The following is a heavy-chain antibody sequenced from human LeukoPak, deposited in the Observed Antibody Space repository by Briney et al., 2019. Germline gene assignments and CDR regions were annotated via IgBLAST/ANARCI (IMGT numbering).Heavy chain of an antibody. CDR3: AREAVGAAIDY. V-gene: IGHV3-64*01. Sequence: GWSLTLSCASSGFTFSRHAMHWVRQAPGPGLEYVSVISSNGGSTYYGNSVKGRFTISRDNSKNTLYLQMGSLRTEDMAVYYCAREAVGAAIDYWGQGTLVTVSS. D-gene: IGHD1-26*01. CDR2: ISSNGGST. J-gene: IGHJ4*02. CDR1: GFTFSRHA.